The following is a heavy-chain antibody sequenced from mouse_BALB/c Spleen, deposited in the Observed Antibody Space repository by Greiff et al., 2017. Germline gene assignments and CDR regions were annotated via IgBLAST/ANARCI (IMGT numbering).Heavy chain of an antibody. Sequence: DVHLVESGGDLVKPGGSLKLSCAASGFTFSSYGMSWVRQTPDKRLEWVATISSGGSYTYYPDSVKGRFTISRDNAKNTLYLQMSSLKSEDTAMYYCARRDWDGMDYWGQGTSVTVSS. CDR3: ARRDWDGMDY. V-gene: IGHV5-6*01. CDR1: GFTFSSYG. D-gene: IGHD4-1*01. CDR2: ISSGGSYT. J-gene: IGHJ4*01.